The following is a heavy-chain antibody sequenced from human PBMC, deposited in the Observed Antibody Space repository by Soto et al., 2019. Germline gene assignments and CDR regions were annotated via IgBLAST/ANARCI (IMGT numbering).Heavy chain of an antibody. CDR3: AKDNPWAQYGYGYHWFDP. Sequence: GGSMRVSCAAAGFSISRYARSWVCQAHGKGLECVSAIGGSGGSTYYAGSVKGWFAISRDNSNNTLFLQMNSLRAEDTAVYYCAKDNPWAQYGYGYHWFDPWGQGTLVTVSS. V-gene: IGHV3-23*01. J-gene: IGHJ5*02. CDR1: GFSISRYA. CDR2: IGGSGGST. D-gene: IGHD5-18*01.